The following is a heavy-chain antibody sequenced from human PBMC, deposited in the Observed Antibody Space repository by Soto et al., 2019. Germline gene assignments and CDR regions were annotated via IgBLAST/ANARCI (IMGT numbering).Heavy chain of an antibody. Sequence: QVQLVQSGAEVKKPGASVKVSCKASGYTFTSYGISRVRQAPGQGPEWMGWISAYNGNTNYAQRLQGRVTMTTDTPTITAYMEMRRLRSGDAAVCYCAPAVGREKYVHGGQGTLVTVSS. V-gene: IGHV1-18*01. CDR2: ISAYNGNT. J-gene: IGHJ4*02. CDR3: APAVGREKYVH. D-gene: IGHD2-2*01. CDR1: GYTFTSYG.